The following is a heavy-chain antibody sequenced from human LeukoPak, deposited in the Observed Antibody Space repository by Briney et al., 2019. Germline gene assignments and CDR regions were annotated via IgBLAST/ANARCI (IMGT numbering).Heavy chain of an antibody. D-gene: IGHD1-26*01. Sequence: PGGSLRLSCAASGFTFSSYAMHWVRQAPGKGLGWVAVISYDGSNKYYADSVKGRFTISRDNSKNTLYLQMNSLRAEDTAVYYCARVKWELPSYYFDYWGQGTLVTVSS. CDR3: ARVKWELPSYYFDY. CDR1: GFTFSSYA. J-gene: IGHJ4*02. CDR2: ISYDGSNK. V-gene: IGHV3-30*04.